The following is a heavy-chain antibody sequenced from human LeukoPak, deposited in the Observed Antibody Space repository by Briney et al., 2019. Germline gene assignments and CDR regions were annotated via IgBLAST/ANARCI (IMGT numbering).Heavy chain of an antibody. Sequence: GGSLRLSRAASGFTFSSFAMSWVRQAPGKGLEWVSGISGSGGSTYYADSVKGRFTISRDNSKNTLYLQMNSLRAEDTAVYYCAKEPDYYDTYWGQGTLVTVSS. D-gene: IGHD3-22*01. V-gene: IGHV3-23*01. CDR1: GFTFSSFA. CDR3: AKEPDYYDTY. J-gene: IGHJ4*02. CDR2: ISGSGGST.